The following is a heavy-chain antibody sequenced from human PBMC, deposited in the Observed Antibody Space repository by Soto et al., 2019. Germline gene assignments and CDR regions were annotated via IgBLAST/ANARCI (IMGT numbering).Heavy chain of an antibody. V-gene: IGHV4-59*01. D-gene: IGHD5-18*01. CDR3: ATVGYSYGRYYFDY. J-gene: IGHJ4*02. CDR1: GGSISSYY. Sequence: KASETLSLTCTVSGGSISSYYWSWIRQPPGKGLEWIGYIYYSGSTNYNPSLKSRVTISVDTSKNQFSLKLSSVTAADTAVYYCATVGYSYGRYYFDYWGQGTLVTVSS. CDR2: IYYSGST.